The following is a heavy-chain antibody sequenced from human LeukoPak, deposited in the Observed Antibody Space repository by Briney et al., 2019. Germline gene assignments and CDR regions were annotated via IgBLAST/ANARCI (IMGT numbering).Heavy chain of an antibody. D-gene: IGHD4/OR15-4a*01. CDR1: GTTFNSCE. Sequence: GGALRLSCAAAGTTFNSCEMNCVRQAPGESAQNVSYVSISGITIYYADSVEGRFTISRDNAKNSLYLQMSSLRAEDTAVYYCARVHGAYPFDYWGKGTVFIVSS. CDR2: VSISGITI. J-gene: IGHJ4*02. V-gene: IGHV3-48*01. CDR3: ARVHGAYPFDY.